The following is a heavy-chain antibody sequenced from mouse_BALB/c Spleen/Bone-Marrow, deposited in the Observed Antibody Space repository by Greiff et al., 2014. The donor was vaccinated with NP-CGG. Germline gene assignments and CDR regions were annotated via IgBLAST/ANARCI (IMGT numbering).Heavy chain of an antibody. Sequence: QVQLQQSGAELVKPGASVKLSCKASGYTFTEYTIHWVKQRSGQGLEWIGWFYPGSGSIKYNEKFKDKATLTADKSSSTVYMELSRLTSEDSAVYFYARHEERFITTAAWFAYWGQGTLVTVSA. CDR1: GYTFTEYT. J-gene: IGHJ3*01. D-gene: IGHD1-2*01. V-gene: IGHV1-62-2*01. CDR3: ARHEERFITTAAWFAY. CDR2: FYPGSGSI.